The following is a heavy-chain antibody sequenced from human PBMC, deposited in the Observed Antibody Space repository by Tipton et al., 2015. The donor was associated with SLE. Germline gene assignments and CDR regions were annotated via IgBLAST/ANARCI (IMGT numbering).Heavy chain of an antibody. D-gene: IGHD3-22*01. J-gene: IGHJ5*02. CDR1: GGTFSSYA. Sequence: QLVQSGAEVKKPRSSVKVSCKASGGTFSSYAISWVRQAPGQGLEWMGEIIPRFGTTKFAQKFQGRLTITADEFTSTVYMDLSSLRSEDTAVYYCAREYYFDSSGDYNWFNPWGQGTLVTVSS. CDR2: IIPRFGTT. V-gene: IGHV1-69*01. CDR3: AREYYFDSSGDYNWFNP.